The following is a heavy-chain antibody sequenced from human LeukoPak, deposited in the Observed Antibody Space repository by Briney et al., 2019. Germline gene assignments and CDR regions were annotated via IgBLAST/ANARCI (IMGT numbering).Heavy chain of an antibody. D-gene: IGHD6-19*01. CDR3: ATQGLSLPGIAVAGYNDAFDL. Sequence: ASVKVSCKASGYTFTSYGISWVRQAPGQGLEWMGWISAYNGNTNYAQKLQGRVTMTTDTSTSTAYMELRSLRSDDTAVYYCATQGLSLPGIAVAGYNDAFDLWGQGTMVTVSS. V-gene: IGHV1-18*01. CDR2: ISAYNGNT. J-gene: IGHJ3*01. CDR1: GYTFTSYG.